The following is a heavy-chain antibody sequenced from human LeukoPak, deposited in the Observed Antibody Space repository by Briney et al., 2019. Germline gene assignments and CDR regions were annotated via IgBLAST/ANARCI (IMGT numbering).Heavy chain of an antibody. Sequence: PGGSLRLSCAASGFTFSSDSMNWVRHAPGEGLGWVSFMSSSSSAIYYADSVKGRFSISRDNAENSLHLQMNSLRAEDTAVYYCARDGSSGRYLRYWGQGTLVTVSS. D-gene: IGHD6-19*01. V-gene: IGHV3-48*04. CDR1: GFTFSSDS. CDR2: MSSSSSAI. J-gene: IGHJ4*02. CDR3: ARDGSSGRYLRY.